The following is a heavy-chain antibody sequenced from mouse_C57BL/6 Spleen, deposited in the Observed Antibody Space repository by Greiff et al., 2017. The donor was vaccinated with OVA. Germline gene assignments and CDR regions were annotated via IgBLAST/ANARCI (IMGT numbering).Heavy chain of an antibody. CDR3: ARYGYDALDY. J-gene: IGHJ2*01. V-gene: IGHV3-1*01. D-gene: IGHD2-2*01. CDR2: ISYSGST. CDR1: GYSITSGYD. Sequence: VQLKESGPGMVKPSQSLSLTCTVTGYSITSGYDWHWIRHFPGNKLEWMGYISYSGSTNYNPSLKSRISITHDTSKNHFFLKLNSVTTEDTATYYCARYGYDALDYWGQGTTLTVSS.